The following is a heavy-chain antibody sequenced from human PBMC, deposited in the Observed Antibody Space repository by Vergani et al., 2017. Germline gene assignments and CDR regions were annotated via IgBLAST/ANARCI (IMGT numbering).Heavy chain of an antibody. Sequence: QLQLQESGPGLVKPSQTLSLTCTVSGGSISSGGYYWSWIRQHPGKGLEWIGYIYYSGSTYYNPSLKSRVTISVDTSKNQFSLKLSSVTAADTAVYYCARSSVVVVPAAIPHNWFDPWGQGTLVTVSS. J-gene: IGHJ5*02. CDR1: GGSISSGGYY. CDR3: ARSSVVVVPAAIPHNWFDP. CDR2: IYYSGST. V-gene: IGHV4-31*03. D-gene: IGHD2-2*02.